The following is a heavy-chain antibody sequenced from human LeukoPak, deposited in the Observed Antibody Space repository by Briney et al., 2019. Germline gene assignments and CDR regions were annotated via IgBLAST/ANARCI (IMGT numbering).Heavy chain of an antibody. Sequence: GGSLRLSCAASGFTFDDYAMHWVRQAPGKGLEWVSLISGDGGSTYYADSVKGRFTISRDNTKNSLYLQMNSLRTEDTALYYCATSDSRYFDWLLYWGQGTLVTVSS. CDR2: ISGDGGST. CDR3: ATSDSRYFDWLLY. V-gene: IGHV3-43*02. J-gene: IGHJ4*02. D-gene: IGHD3-9*01. CDR1: GFTFDDYA.